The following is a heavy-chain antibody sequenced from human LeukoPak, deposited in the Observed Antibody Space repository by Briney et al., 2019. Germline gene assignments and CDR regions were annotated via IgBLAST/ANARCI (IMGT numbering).Heavy chain of an antibody. Sequence: GGSLRLSCAASGFTFSSYSMNWVRQAPGKGLEWVSSISSSSSYIYYADSVKGRFTISRDNAKNSLYLQMNSLRAEDTAVYYCARGVFAVAGINYFDYWGPGTLVTVSS. CDR3: ARGVFAVAGINYFDY. CDR2: ISSSSSYI. V-gene: IGHV3-21*01. J-gene: IGHJ4*02. D-gene: IGHD6-19*01. CDR1: GFTFSSYS.